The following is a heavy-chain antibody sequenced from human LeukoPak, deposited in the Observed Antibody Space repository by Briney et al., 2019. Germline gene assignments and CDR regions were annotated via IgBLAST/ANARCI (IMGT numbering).Heavy chain of an antibody. D-gene: IGHD3-10*01. CDR3: ARGRGYYGSGRGYWYFDL. CDR2: IYHSGST. J-gene: IGHJ2*01. CDR1: GYSISSGYY. V-gene: IGHV4-38-2*01. Sequence: SETLSLTCAVSGYSISSGYYWGWIRQPPGKGLEWIGSIYHSGSTNYNPSLKSRVTISVDTSKNQFSLKLSSVTAADTAVYYCARGRGYYGSGRGYWYFDLWGRGTLVTVSS.